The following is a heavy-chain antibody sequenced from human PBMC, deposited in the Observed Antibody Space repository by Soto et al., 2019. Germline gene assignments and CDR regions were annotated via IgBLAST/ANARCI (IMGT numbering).Heavy chain of an antibody. D-gene: IGHD6-19*01. CDR2: IIPMFGTV. J-gene: IGHJ4*02. CDR1: GGTFSSFG. V-gene: IGHV1-69*12. Sequence: QVQLVQSGAEVKKPGSSVKVSCKASGGTFSSFGIDWVRQAPGQGLEWMGDIIPMFGTVTYAQKFQGRVTITADESTTTVYMELSSLRPEDTAVYYCARGAAAHSRGWHFWGQGTLVTVSS. CDR3: ARGAAAHSRGWHF.